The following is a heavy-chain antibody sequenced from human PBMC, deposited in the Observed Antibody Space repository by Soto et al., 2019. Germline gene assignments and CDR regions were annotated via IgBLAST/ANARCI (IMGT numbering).Heavy chain of an antibody. CDR3: ARGRTVRNYADDSSDYFYSFDY. Sequence: SETLSLTCTVSGDSISTFYWGWMRQSPGKELERIGYVYYTGSTNYNPSLKSRVTISVDRSKNQFSLKLTSANAADTAVYYCARGRTVRNYADDSSDYFYSFDYWGQGTQVTVSS. CDR2: VYYTGST. CDR1: GDSISTFY. J-gene: IGHJ4*01. D-gene: IGHD3-22*01. V-gene: IGHV4-59*01.